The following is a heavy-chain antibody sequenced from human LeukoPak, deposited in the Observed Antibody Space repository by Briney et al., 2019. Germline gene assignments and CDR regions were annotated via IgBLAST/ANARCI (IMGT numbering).Heavy chain of an antibody. CDR3: ARQPYYDYVWGSYRYREIDY. V-gene: IGHV4-4*07. CDR1: GGSISSYY. D-gene: IGHD3-16*02. J-gene: IGHJ4*02. CDR2: IYSRVT. Sequence: SETLSLTCTVSGGSISSYYLSWIRQPAGKGLEWIGRIYSRVTTYNPSLKSRVTISVDTSKNQFSLKLSSVTAADTAVYYCARQPYYDYVWGSYRYREIDYWGQGTLVTVSS.